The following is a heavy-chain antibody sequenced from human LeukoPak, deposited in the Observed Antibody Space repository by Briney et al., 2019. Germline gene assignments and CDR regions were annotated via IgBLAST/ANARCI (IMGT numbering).Heavy chain of an antibody. CDR1: GGSIRGYY. D-gene: IGHD3-16*01. CDR3: ARFGVYYDMGV. Sequence: SETLSLTCTVSGGSIRGYYWTWIRQPPGKGLGWIGQIHYSGKADYNPSLRSRITISVDTSKNQMSLKLSSVTAADTAVYYCARFGVYYDMGVWGQGTTVTVS. CDR2: IHYSGKA. J-gene: IGHJ6*02. V-gene: IGHV4-59*01.